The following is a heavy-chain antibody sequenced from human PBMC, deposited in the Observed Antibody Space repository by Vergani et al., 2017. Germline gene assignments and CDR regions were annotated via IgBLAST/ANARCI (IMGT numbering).Heavy chain of an antibody. D-gene: IGHD2-15*01. CDR1: GFTFSNSA. CDR2: ISGPGLST. CDR3: AKEGGGYCSGVTCYPEY. V-gene: IGHV3-23*01. Sequence: EVHLLESGGGLVQSGGSLRLSCAASGFTFSNSAVSWVRQAPGRGLAWVSSISGPGLSTYYADSMEGSFTISRDNSKNTLYLQMKSLRPEDTTVYYCAKEGGGYCSGVTCYPEYWGQGTLVIVSS. J-gene: IGHJ4*02.